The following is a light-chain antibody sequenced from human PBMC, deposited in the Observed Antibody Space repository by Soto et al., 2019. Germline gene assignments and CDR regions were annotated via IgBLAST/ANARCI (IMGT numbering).Light chain of an antibody. V-gene: IGLV7-46*01. J-gene: IGLJ2*01. CDR3: LLFYSGAGEV. CDR1: TGAVTSGHY. Sequence: QAVVTQEPSLTVSPGGTVTLTCGSSTGAVTSGHYPYWFQQKPGQAPRTRIYDTTNKYSWTPARFSGSLLGGKAALTLSGAQPEDEAEYYCLLFYSGAGEVFGGGTKVTVL. CDR2: DTT.